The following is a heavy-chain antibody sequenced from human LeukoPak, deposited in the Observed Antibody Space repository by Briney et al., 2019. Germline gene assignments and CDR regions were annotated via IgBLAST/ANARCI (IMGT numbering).Heavy chain of an antibody. CDR2: IRGSGGST. CDR3: AKEDNCGGDCGPDY. V-gene: IGHV3-23*01. J-gene: IGHJ4*02. CDR1: GFTFSSYA. D-gene: IGHD2-21*02. Sequence: GGSLRLSCAASGFTFSSYAMSWVRQAPGKGLEWVSGIRGSGGSTYYADSVKGRFTISRDNSENTLYLQMNSLRAEDTALYYCAKEDNCGGDCGPDYWGQGTLVTVSS.